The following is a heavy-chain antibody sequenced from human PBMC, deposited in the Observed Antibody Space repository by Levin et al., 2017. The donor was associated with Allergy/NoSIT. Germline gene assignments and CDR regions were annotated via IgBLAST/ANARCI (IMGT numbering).Heavy chain of an antibody. Sequence: SGPTLVKPPQTLTLTCTFSGFSLSTSGVGVGWIRQPPGKALEWLALIYWDDDKRYSPSLKSRLTITKDTSKNQVVLTMTNMDPVDTATYYCAHRGKSCSGGSCYDYWGQGTLVTVSS. V-gene: IGHV2-5*02. J-gene: IGHJ4*02. CDR2: IYWDDDK. D-gene: IGHD2-15*01. CDR1: GFSLSTSGVG. CDR3: AHRGKSCSGGSCYDY.